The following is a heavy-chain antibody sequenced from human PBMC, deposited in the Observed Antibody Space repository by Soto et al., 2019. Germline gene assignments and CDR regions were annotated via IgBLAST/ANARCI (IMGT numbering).Heavy chain of an antibody. J-gene: IGHJ4*02. V-gene: IGHV3-23*01. D-gene: IGHD3-9*01. CDR3: AKGPVYYDILTERADY. Sequence: GGSLRLSCAASGFTFSSYAMSWVRQAPGKGLEWVSAISGSGGSTYYADSVKGRFTISRDNSKNTLYLQMNSLRAEDTAVYYCAKGPVYYDILTERADYWGQGTLVTVSS. CDR1: GFTFSSYA. CDR2: ISGSGGST.